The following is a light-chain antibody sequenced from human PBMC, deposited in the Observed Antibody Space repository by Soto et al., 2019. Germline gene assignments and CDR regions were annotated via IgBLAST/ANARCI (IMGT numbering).Light chain of an antibody. V-gene: IGKV1-8*01. J-gene: IGKJ4*01. CDR1: QGISSY. Sequence: AIRMTQSPSSFSASTGDRVTITCRASQGISSYLAWYQQKPGKAPKLLIYAASTLQSGVPSRFSGSGSATDFTLTISCLQSEDFATYYCQQYYSYPLTFGGGTKVDIK. CDR3: QQYYSYPLT. CDR2: AAS.